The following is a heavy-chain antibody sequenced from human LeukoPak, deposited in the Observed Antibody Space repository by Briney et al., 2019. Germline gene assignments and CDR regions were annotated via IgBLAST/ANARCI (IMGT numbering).Heavy chain of an antibody. CDR3: ARGPLVRLPSSFDP. V-gene: IGHV1-8*01. J-gene: IGHJ5*02. D-gene: IGHD3-16*02. CDR2: MNPNSGNT. Sequence: PVASVKVSCKASGYTFTSYDINWVRQATGQGLEWMGWMNPNSGNTGSAQRFQGRITTTRDTSISTAYMELSSLRSEDTAVYYCARGPLVRLPSSFDPWGQGTLVTVSS. CDR1: GYTFTSYD.